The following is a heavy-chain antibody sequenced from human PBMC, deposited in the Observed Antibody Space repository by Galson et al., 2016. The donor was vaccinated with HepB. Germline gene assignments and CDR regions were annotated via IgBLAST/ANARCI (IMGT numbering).Heavy chain of an antibody. CDR2: INPRDGST. Sequence: VKVSCKASGYTFTTYYMHWVRQAPGQGLEWMGIINPRDGSTSYAQKFLGRVTMTRDTSTNTSYMELSSLRSDDAAVYYCARRSGIGGSYLGGYYYYMDVWGKGTTVTVSS. CDR1: GYTFTTYY. V-gene: IGHV1-46*01. J-gene: IGHJ6*03. CDR3: ARRSGIGGSYLGGYYYYMDV. D-gene: IGHD1-26*01.